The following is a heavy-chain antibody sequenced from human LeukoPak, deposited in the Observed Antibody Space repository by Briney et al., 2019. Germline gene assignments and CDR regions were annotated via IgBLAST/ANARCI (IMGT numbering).Heavy chain of an antibody. D-gene: IGHD3-22*01. J-gene: IGHJ4*02. CDR1: GFTFSSYE. CDR2: ISSIGSAI. CDR3: AKDPTDSSGYYLYYFDF. V-gene: IGHV3-48*03. Sequence: QPGGSLRLSCVASGFTFSSYEMNWVRQAPGKGLEWVSYISSIGSAIYYADSVKGRFTISRDNAKNSLYLQMNSLRAEDTAVYYCAKDPTDSSGYYLYYFDFWGQGTLVTVSS.